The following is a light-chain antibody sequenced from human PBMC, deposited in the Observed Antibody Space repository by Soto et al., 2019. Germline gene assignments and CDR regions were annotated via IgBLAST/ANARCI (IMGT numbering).Light chain of an antibody. CDR3: AAWDDRLSGYG. CDR2: SDN. J-gene: IGLJ2*01. CDR1: SSHIAKNY. Sequence: QSVLTQPPSTSGTPGQRVTISCSGDSSHIAKNYVYWYQQVPGMAPKLLIYSDNQRPSGVPDRFSGSKSGTSASLAISGLRSEDEADYYCAAWDDRLSGYGFGGGTKLTVL. V-gene: IGLV1-47*02.